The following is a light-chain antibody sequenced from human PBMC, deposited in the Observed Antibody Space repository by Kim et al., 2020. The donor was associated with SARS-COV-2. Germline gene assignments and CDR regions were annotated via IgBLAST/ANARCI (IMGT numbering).Light chain of an antibody. CDR2: DVS. CDR3: TSYTSSTTYV. J-gene: IGLJ1*01. V-gene: IGLV2-14*03. Sequence: QSALTQPASVSGSPGQSITISCTGTSSDVGGYNYVSWYQHHPGKAPKLMIFDVSKRPSGVSNRFSGSKSGNTASLTISALQAEDEADYYCTSYTSSTTYVFGTGTKVTVL. CDR1: SSDVGGYNY.